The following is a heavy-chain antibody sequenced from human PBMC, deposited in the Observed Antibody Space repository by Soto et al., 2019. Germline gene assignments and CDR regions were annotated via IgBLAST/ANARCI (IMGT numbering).Heavy chain of an antibody. V-gene: IGHV4-59*08. J-gene: IGHJ4*02. Sequence: SETLSLTCPVSGASISGYHWSWIRQFPGKGLECLGYISYSGATNYNPSLKSRVTMSVDTSKNQFSLQLNSVTAADTAVYYCARAFAIEWYTYYFDYWGQGPLVTVSS. CDR1: GASISGYH. D-gene: IGHD1-1*01. CDR2: ISYSGAT. CDR3: ARAFAIEWYTYYFDY.